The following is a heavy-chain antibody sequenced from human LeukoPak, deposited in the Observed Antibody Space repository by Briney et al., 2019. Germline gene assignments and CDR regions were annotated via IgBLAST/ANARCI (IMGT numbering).Heavy chain of an antibody. V-gene: IGHV4-61*02. CDR1: GGSISSGSYY. CDR3: ARDAAVAGTSGWFDP. J-gene: IGHJ5*02. Sequence: SETLSLTCTVSGGSISSGSYYWSWIRQPAGKGLEWIGRSYTSGSTNYNPSLKSRVTISVDTSKNQFSLKLSSVTAADTAVYYCARDAAVAGTSGWFDPWGQGTLVTVSS. D-gene: IGHD6-19*01. CDR2: SYTSGST.